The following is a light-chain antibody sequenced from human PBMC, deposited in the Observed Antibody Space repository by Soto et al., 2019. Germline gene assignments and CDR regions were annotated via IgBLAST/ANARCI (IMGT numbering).Light chain of an antibody. V-gene: IGKV3-15*01. J-gene: IGKJ1*01. CDR2: DTS. CDR3: QEYIQWPPGM. Sequence: DIVVTQSPATLSASPGERVTLSCRASQCVSSRLAWYQQRPGQVPSLLIYDTSTRAPGIPARFSGSGSGTEFTLTISSLQSEDFAVYYCQEYIQWPPGMFGPGTTVDIK. CDR1: QCVSSR.